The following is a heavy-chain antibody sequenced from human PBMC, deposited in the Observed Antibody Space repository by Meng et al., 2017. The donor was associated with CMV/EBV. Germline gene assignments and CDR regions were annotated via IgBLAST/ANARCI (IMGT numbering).Heavy chain of an antibody. CDR3: AAGDGSGIGDNWFDP. CDR1: GGSFSGYY. D-gene: IGHD3-10*01. CDR2: INHSGST. J-gene: IGHJ5*02. Sequence: VYGGSFSGYYWSWIRQPPGKGLEWIGEINHSGSTNYNPSLKSRVTISVDTSKNQFSLKLSSVTAADTAVYYCAAGDGSGIGDNWFDPWGQGTLVTVSS. V-gene: IGHV4-34*01.